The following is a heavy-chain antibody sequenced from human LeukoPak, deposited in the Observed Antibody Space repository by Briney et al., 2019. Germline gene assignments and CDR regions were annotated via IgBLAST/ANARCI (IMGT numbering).Heavy chain of an antibody. V-gene: IGHV3-23*01. J-gene: IGHJ4*02. CDR2: ISYSGGAT. CDR1: GFTFTSYA. D-gene: IGHD3-10*01. Sequence: GGSLRLSCASSGFTFTSYAGSWVRQAPGKGLEGVSTISYSGGATYHTVSVKGRFTISRDISKNTVYLQMNSLKAEDTAVYYCAKDGVVRGLGPYYFDSWGQGSLVTVSS. CDR3: AKDGVVRGLGPYYFDS.